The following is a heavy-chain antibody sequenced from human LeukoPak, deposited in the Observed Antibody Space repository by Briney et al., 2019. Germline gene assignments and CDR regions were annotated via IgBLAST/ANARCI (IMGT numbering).Heavy chain of an antibody. D-gene: IGHD6-19*01. J-gene: IGHJ4*02. Sequence: GGSLRLSCAASGFTFSSYSMNWVRQAPGKGLEWVSSISSTSDYIYYADSVKSRFTIYRDNAKNSLYLQMNSLRAEDTAVYYCARGAQWFDYWGQGSLVTVSS. V-gene: IGHV3-21*01. CDR2: ISSTSDYI. CDR3: ARGAQWFDY. CDR1: GFTFSSYS.